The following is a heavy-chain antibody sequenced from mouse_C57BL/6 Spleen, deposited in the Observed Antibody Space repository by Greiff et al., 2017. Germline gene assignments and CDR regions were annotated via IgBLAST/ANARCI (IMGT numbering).Heavy chain of an antibody. Sequence: VQLQQPGAELVMPGASVKLSCKASGYTFTSYWMPWVKQRPGQGLEWIGEIDPSDSYTNYNQKFKGKSTLTVDKSSSTAYMQLSSLTSEDSAVYYCARPLTGTEWYFDVWGTGTTVTVSS. D-gene: IGHD4-1*01. J-gene: IGHJ1*03. CDR1: GYTFTSYW. CDR2: IDPSDSYT. CDR3: ARPLTGTEWYFDV. V-gene: IGHV1-69*01.